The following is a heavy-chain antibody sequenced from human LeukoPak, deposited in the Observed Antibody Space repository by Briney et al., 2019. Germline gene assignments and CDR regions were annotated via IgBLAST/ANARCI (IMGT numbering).Heavy chain of an antibody. D-gene: IGHD5-12*01. V-gene: IGHV4-39*07. J-gene: IGHJ4*02. Sequence: SETLSLTCTVSGGSISSSSYYWGWIRQPPGKGLEWIGSIYYSGSTYYNPSLKSRVTISVDTSKNQFSLKLSSVTAADTAVYYCARTDYPGPFDYWGQGTLVTVSS. CDR2: IYYSGST. CDR3: ARTDYPGPFDY. CDR1: GGSISSSSYY.